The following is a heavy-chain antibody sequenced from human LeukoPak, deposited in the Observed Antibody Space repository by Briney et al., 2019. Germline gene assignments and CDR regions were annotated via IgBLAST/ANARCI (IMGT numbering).Heavy chain of an antibody. CDR2: IIPIFGTA. J-gene: IGHJ6*04. D-gene: IGHD2-2*01. CDR3: ARLVLYCSSTSCPRHMDV. V-gene: IGHV1-69*05. Sequence: ASVNVSCKASGGTFSSYAISWVRQAPGQGLEWMGGIIPIFGTANYAQKFQGRVTITTDESTSTAYMELSSLRSEDTAVYYCARLVLYCSSTSCPRHMDVWGKGTTVTVSS. CDR1: GGTFSSYA.